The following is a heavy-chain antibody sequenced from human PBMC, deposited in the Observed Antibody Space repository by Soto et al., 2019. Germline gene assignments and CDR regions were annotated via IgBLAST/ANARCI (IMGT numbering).Heavy chain of an antibody. V-gene: IGHV3-30-3*01. J-gene: IGHJ4*02. Sequence: QVQLVESGGGVVQPGRSLRLSCAASGFTFSSYAMHWVRQAPGKGLEWVAVISYDGSNKYYADSVKGRFTISRDNSKNTLYLQMNSLRVEDTAVYYCARDSDWGQGTLVTVSS. CDR2: ISYDGSNK. CDR3: ARDSD. CDR1: GFTFSSYA.